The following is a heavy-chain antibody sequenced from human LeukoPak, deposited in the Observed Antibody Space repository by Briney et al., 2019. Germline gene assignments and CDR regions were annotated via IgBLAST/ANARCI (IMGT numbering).Heavy chain of an antibody. CDR2: IYHSGST. CDR3: AISRYGMDV. D-gene: IGHD3-3*01. CDR1: GGSISSGGYS. J-gene: IGHJ6*02. V-gene: IGHV4-30-2*01. Sequence: PSETLSLTCGVSGGSISSGGYSWSWIRQPPGKGLEWIGYIYHSGSTYYNPSLKSRVTISVDRSKNQFSLKLSSVTAADTAVYYCAISRYGMDVWGQGTTVTVSS.